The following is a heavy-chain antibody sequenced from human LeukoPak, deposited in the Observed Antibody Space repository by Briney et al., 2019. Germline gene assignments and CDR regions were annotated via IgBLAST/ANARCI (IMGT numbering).Heavy chain of an antibody. CDR3: ARVVAPHAFDI. J-gene: IGHJ3*02. D-gene: IGHD2-15*01. CDR1: GGTFSSYA. V-gene: IGHV1-69*04. Sequence: ASVKVSCKASGGTFSSYAISWVRQAPGQGLEWMGRIIPILGIANYAQKFQGRVTITADKSTSTAYMELRSLRSDDTAVYYCARVVAPHAFDIWGQGTMVTVSS. CDR2: IIPILGIA.